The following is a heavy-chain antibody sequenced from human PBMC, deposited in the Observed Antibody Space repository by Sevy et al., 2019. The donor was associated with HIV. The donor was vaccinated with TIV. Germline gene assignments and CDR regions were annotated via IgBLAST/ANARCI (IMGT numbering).Heavy chain of an antibody. D-gene: IGHD6-13*01. Sequence: ASVKVSCKASGCTFTGYYMHWVRQAPGQGLEWMGWINPNSGGTNYALKFQGRVTMTRDTSISTAYMELSRLRSDDTAVYYCARDFQRSAAAGNPGYFQHWGQGTLVTVSS. J-gene: IGHJ1*01. CDR3: ARDFQRSAAAGNPGYFQH. CDR1: GCTFTGYY. V-gene: IGHV1-2*02. CDR2: INPNSGGT.